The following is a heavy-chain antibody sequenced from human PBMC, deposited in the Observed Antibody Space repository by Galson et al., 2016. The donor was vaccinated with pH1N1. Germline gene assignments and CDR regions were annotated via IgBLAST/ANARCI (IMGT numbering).Heavy chain of an antibody. CDR1: GGFISDGGFF. V-gene: IGHV4-31*01. CDR2: ISDTGKT. Sequence: TLSLTCTVSGGFISDGGFFWTWIRQLPGKGLEWIGYISDTGKTNYNPSLKRPVAMSVDTSKNQFSLTLTSVTAADTAIYFCARDDGSGQEADRYYQYGMDVWGQGTTVIVSS. CDR3: ARDDGSGQEADRYYQYGMDV. J-gene: IGHJ6*02. D-gene: IGHD2-2*01.